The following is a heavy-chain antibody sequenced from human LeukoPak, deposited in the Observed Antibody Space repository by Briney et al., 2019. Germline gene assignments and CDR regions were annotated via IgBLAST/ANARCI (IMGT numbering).Heavy chain of an antibody. Sequence: GGSLRLSCAASGFTFSDYYMSWIRRAPGKGLEWVSYISSSGSTIYYADSVKGRFTISRDNAKNSLYLQMNSLRAEDTAVYYCARDRYFGDIVVVVGYWGQGTLVIVSS. CDR2: ISSSGSTI. V-gene: IGHV3-11*04. CDR1: GFTFSDYY. J-gene: IGHJ4*02. CDR3: ARDRYFGDIVVVVGY. D-gene: IGHD2-15*01.